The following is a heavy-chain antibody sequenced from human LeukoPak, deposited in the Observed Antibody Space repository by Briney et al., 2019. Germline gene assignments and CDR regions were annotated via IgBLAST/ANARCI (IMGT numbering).Heavy chain of an antibody. J-gene: IGHJ4*02. D-gene: IGHD6-19*01. CDR3: ARPNRGVAVAGTQFDY. V-gene: IGHV4-39*01. Sequence: SETLSLTCTVSGGSISSSSYYWGWIRQPPGKGLEWIGSIYYSGSTYYNPSLKSRVTISIDTSKNQFYLKLSSVTAADTAVYYCARPNRGVAVAGTQFDYWGQGTLVTVSS. CDR2: IYYSGST. CDR1: GGSISSSSYY.